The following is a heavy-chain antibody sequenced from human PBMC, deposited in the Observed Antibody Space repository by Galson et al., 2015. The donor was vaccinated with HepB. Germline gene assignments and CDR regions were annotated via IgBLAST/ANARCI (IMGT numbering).Heavy chain of an antibody. CDR1: GYNFIGYY. Sequence: SVKVSCKASGYNFIGYYINWVRQAPGQGLEWMGWINPNSNGAHYAQRFQDSVTMTSDPSISTVYLEVKRLESDDTAVYFCARRGTAAGIDYWGQGTLVTVSS. CDR2: INPNSNGA. V-gene: IGHV1-2*04. J-gene: IGHJ4*02. CDR3: ARRGTAAGIDY. D-gene: IGHD6-13*01.